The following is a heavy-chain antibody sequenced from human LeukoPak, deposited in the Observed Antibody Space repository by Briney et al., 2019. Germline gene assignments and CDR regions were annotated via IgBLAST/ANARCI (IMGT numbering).Heavy chain of an antibody. CDR3: AKDLRKTDYYDSSGYPPSAFDI. Sequence: GGSLRLSCAASEFSVGSNYMTWVRQAPGKGLEWVSAISGSGGSTYYADSVKGRFTISRDNSKNTLYLQMNSLRAEDTAVYYCAKDLRKTDYYDSSGYPPSAFDIWGQGTMVTVSS. J-gene: IGHJ3*02. V-gene: IGHV3-23*01. CDR1: EFSVGSNY. CDR2: ISGSGGST. D-gene: IGHD3-22*01.